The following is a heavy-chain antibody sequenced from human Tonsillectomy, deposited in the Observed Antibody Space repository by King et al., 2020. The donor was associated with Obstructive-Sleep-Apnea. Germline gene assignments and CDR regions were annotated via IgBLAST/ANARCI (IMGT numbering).Heavy chain of an antibody. CDR2: MSARTYST. V-gene: IGHV3-11*06. J-gene: IGHJ4*02. CDR1: GFTFSDYY. D-gene: IGHD1-1*01. Sequence: HVQLVESGGGLVKPGGSLRLSCAASGFTFSDYYMTWIRQAPGKGLEWISHMSARTYSTDYADSVRGRFTISRDDDKNSLYLQMISLRAEDTAIYYCVARGYNYGYVGHWGRGTLVTVSS. CDR3: VARGYNYGYVGH.